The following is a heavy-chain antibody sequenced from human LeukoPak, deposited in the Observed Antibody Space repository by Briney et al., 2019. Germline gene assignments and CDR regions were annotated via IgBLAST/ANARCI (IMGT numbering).Heavy chain of an antibody. V-gene: IGHV7-4-1*02. J-gene: IGHJ4*02. D-gene: IGHD3-22*01. CDR1: GYTFTSYA. Sequence: ASVKVSCTASGYTFTSYAMNWVRQAPGQGLEWMGWINTNTGNPTYAQGFTGRFVFSLDTSVSTAYLQISSLKAEDTAVYYCAREGLDYYDSSGYSELDYWGQGTLVTVSS. CDR3: AREGLDYYDSSGYSELDY. CDR2: INTNTGNP.